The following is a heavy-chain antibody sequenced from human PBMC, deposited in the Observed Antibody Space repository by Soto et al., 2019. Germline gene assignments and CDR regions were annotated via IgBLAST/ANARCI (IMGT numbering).Heavy chain of an antibody. CDR3: ARGVLSGRPRDLYYYMDV. D-gene: IGHD2-8*02. CDR2: INPNSGGT. J-gene: IGHJ6*03. Sequence: ASVKVSCKASGYTFTGYYMHWVRQAPGQGLEWMGWINPNSGGTNYAQKCQGWVTMTRDTSISTAYMELSRLRSDDTAVYYCARGVLSGRPRDLYYYMDVWGKGTTVTVSS. CDR1: GYTFTGYY. V-gene: IGHV1-2*04.